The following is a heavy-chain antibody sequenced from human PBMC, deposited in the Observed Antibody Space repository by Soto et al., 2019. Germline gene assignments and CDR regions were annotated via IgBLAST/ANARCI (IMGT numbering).Heavy chain of an antibody. V-gene: IGHV3-23*01. CDR1: GFTFSSYA. Sequence: GGSLRLSCAASGFTFSSYAMSWVRQAPGKGLEWVSAISGSGGSTDYADSVKGRFTISRDNSKNTLYLQMNSLRAEDTAVYYCAKVPGGLMVYAPLDYWGQGTLVTVSS. D-gene: IGHD2-8*01. J-gene: IGHJ4*02. CDR2: ISGSGGST. CDR3: AKVPGGLMVYAPLDY.